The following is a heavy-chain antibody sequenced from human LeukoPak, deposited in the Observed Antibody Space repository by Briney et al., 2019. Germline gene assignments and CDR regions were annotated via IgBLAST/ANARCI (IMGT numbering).Heavy chain of an antibody. CDR1: GFTFDNYA. CDR3: AKARRDGYNSSGIFDY. Sequence: GGSLRLSCAACGFTFDNYATHWVRQPPGKGLEWVSGISWKGGSIGYADSVKGRFTISRDNAKNSLYLQMNSLRAEDMALYYCAKARRDGYNSSGIFDYWGQGTLVTVSS. J-gene: IGHJ4*02. V-gene: IGHV3-9*03. D-gene: IGHD5-24*01. CDR2: ISWKGGSI.